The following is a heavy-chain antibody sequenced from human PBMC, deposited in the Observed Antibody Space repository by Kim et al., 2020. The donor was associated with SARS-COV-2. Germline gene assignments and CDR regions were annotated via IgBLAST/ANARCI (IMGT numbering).Heavy chain of an antibody. J-gene: IGHJ4*02. Sequence: GESLKISCKGSGYSFTSYWIDWVRQMPGKGLEWMGRIDPTNSYTKYSPSCQGHVTISVDKSSSTAYLQWSSLMASDTAIYYCARHKGGVLTGYHFDYWGQGTLVTVSS. CDR1: GYSFTSYW. V-gene: IGHV5-10-1*01. CDR3: ARHKGGVLTGYHFDY. CDR2: IDPTNSYT. D-gene: IGHD3-9*01.